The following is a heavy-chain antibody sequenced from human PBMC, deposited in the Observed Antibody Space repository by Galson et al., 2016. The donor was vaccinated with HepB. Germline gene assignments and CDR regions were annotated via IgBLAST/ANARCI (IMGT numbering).Heavy chain of an antibody. Sequence: SVKVSCKASGYTFTTYAMNWVRQAPGQGLEWMGWINTNTGKSTYAQGFTGRFVFSLDTSVSTTYLQISGLKAEDTAVYYCARDMGYCSSTSCYVTAFDMWGQEKMISVSA. CDR3: ARDMGYCSSTSCYVTAFDM. V-gene: IGHV7-4-1*02. J-gene: IGHJ3*02. D-gene: IGHD2-2*01. CDR1: GYTFTTYA. CDR2: INTNTGKS.